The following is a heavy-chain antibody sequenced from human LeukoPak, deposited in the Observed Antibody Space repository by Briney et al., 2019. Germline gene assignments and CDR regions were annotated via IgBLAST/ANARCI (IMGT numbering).Heavy chain of an antibody. CDR2: IKEDGSEK. J-gene: IGHJ4*02. Sequence: QPGGSLSLSCAASGFTFSNYWMSWVRQAPGKGLEWVANIKEDGSEKYYVDSVKGRFTISRDNARNSLYLQTNSLRAEDTAVCYCASGRQLGYWGQGTLVTVSS. V-gene: IGHV3-7*01. CDR1: GFTFSNYW. CDR3: ASGRQLGY. D-gene: IGHD6-13*01.